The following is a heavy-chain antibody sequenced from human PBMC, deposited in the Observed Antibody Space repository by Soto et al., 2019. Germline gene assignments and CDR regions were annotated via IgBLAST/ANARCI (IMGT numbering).Heavy chain of an antibody. V-gene: IGHV4-30-2*01. Sequence: QLQLQESGSGLVKPSQTLSLTCAVSGGSISSGGYSWSWIRQPPGKGLEWIGYIYHSGSSYYNPSLRRRPPASAYXXQNQFSRKLSSVTAADTAVYYCARGYAGSTRGFDYWGQGTLVTVSS. CDR2: IYHSGSS. CDR3: ARGYAGSTRGFDY. J-gene: IGHJ4*02. D-gene: IGHD1-26*01. CDR1: GGSISSGGYS.